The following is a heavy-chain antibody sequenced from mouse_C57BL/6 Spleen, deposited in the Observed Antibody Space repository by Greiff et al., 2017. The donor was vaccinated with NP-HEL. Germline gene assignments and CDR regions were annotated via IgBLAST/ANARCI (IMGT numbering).Heavy chain of an antibody. J-gene: IGHJ3*01. CDR1: GFTFSSYA. Sequence: EVQVVESGGGLVKPGGSLKLSCAASGFTFSSYAMSWVRQTPEKRLEWVATISDGGSYTYYPDNVKGRFTISRDNAKNNLYLQMSHLKSEDTAMYYCARGSYGNSWFAYWGQGTLVTVSA. V-gene: IGHV5-4*01. D-gene: IGHD2-1*01. CDR3: ARGSYGNSWFAY. CDR2: ISDGGSYT.